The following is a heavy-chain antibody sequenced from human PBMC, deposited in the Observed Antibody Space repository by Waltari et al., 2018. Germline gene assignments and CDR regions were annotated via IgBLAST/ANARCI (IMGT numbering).Heavy chain of an antibody. J-gene: IGHJ4*02. CDR2: IRYDGSNK. V-gene: IGHV3-30*02. CDR3: AKDLEGDIDPYYFDY. Sequence: QVQLVESGGGVVQPGGSLRLSCAASGFTFSSYGMHWVRQAPGKGLEWVAFIRYDGSNKYYADSVKGRFTISRDNSKNTLYLQMNSLRAEDTAVYYCAKDLEGDIDPYYFDYWGQGTLVTVSS. D-gene: IGHD3-16*01. CDR1: GFTFSSYG.